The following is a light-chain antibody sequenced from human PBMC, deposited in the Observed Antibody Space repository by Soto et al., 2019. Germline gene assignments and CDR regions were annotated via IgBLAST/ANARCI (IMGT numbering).Light chain of an antibody. Sequence: QSALTQPASVSGSPGQSITISCTGTSSDVGGYNYVSWYQQHPGKAPKLMIYDVSNRPAGVSNRFSGSKSGNTASLTISGLQAGDEADYYCSSYTSSSTLGLGGGTKVTVL. CDR1: SSDVGGYNY. V-gene: IGLV2-14*01. CDR3: SSYTSSSTLG. J-gene: IGLJ2*01. CDR2: DVS.